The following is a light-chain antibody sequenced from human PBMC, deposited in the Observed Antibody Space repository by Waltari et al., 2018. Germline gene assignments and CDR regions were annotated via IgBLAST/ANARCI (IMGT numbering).Light chain of an antibody. CDR3: QQLNSYPYT. J-gene: IGKJ2*01. V-gene: IGKV1-9*01. CDR2: AAS. Sequence: DIQLTQSPSFLSASVGDRVTITCRASQGISSYLAWYQQTPGKAPKLLIYAASTVQSGVPSRFSGSGSGTEFTLTISSLQPEDFATYYCQQLNSYPYTFGQGTKLEIK. CDR1: QGISSY.